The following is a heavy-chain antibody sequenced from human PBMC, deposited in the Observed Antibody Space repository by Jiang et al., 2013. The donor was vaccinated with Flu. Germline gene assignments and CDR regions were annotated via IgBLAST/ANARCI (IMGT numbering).Heavy chain of an antibody. D-gene: IGHD3-16*01. CDR1: GGSISSGGYY. V-gene: IGHV4-31*03. CDR2: IYYSGST. CDR3: ARDLIRGQDAIGMDV. Sequence: LSLTCTVSGGSISSGGYYWSWIRQHPGKGLEWIGYIYYSGSTYYNPSLKSRVTISVDTSKNQFSLKLSSVTAADTAVYYCARDLIRGQDAIGMDVWGQGTTVTVSS. J-gene: IGHJ6*02.